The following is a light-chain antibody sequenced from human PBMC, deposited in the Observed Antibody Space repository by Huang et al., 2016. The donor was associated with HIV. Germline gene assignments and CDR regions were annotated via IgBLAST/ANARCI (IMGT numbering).Light chain of an antibody. Sequence: DIVMTQSPDSLAVSLGERATINCKSSQTFLHDSDSRNYLAWYPQKPGQPPKLLIHWASIRKSGVPDRFIGSGSRTDFPLTISSLQAEDVAVYYCQQYYSSPFTFGPGTNVDI. CDR3: QQYYSSPFT. J-gene: IGKJ3*01. CDR1: QTFLHDSDSRNY. CDR2: WAS. V-gene: IGKV4-1*01.